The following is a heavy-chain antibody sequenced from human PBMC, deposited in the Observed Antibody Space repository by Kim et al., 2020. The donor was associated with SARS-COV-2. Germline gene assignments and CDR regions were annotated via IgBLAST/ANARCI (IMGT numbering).Heavy chain of an antibody. CDR2: INGDASTI. Sequence: LSLTCAASGFTFSTSWMHWVRQAPGTGLVWVSHINGDASTITFADSVKGRFTISRDNARNTLYLQMNSLRAEDTAVYYCVRGAFDIWGQGTMVTVSS. V-gene: IGHV3-74*03. CDR3: VRGAFDI. CDR1: GFTFSTSW. J-gene: IGHJ3*02.